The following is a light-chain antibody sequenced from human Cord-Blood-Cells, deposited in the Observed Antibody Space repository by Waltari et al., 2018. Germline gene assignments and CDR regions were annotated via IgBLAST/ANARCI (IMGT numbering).Light chain of an antibody. CDR2: AAS. CDR3: QKYNSAPLT. V-gene: IGKV1-27*01. Sequence: DIQMIQSPSSLSASVGDRVTLTCRASQGISNYLAWYQQKPGKVPKLLSYAASTLQSGVPSRFSGSGSGTDFTLTISSLQPEDVATYDCQKYNSAPLTFGGGTKVEIE. J-gene: IGKJ4*01. CDR1: QGISNY.